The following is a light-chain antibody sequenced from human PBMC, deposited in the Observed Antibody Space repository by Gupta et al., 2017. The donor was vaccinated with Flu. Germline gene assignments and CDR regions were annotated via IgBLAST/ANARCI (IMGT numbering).Light chain of an antibody. CDR1: SSDVGGYNY. CDR3: SSYTDTSTFYV. V-gene: IGLV2-14*01. J-gene: IGLJ1*01. Sequence: QSALTQPASVSGSPGQSITISCTGTSSDVGGYNYVSWYQQRPGKAPKLMIYDVSNRPSGVSNRFSGSKSDNTASLTISGLQAEDETDYYCSSYTDTSTFYVFGTGTKVTVL. CDR2: DVS.